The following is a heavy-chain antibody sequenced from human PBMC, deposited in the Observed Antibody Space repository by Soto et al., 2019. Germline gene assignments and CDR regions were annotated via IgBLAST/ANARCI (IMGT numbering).Heavy chain of an antibody. CDR1: GFTFSSFW. J-gene: IGHJ3*02. Sequence: PGGSLRLSCAASGFTFSSFWMHWGRQAPGKGLVWVAHIHSDGSSTSYADFVKGRFTISRDNAKNTVYLQMNSLRAEDTAMYYCIRDFGEVGSTAAFDIWGHGTMVTVSS. CDR3: IRDFGEVGSTAAFDI. V-gene: IGHV3-74*01. CDR2: IHSDGSST. D-gene: IGHD1-26*01.